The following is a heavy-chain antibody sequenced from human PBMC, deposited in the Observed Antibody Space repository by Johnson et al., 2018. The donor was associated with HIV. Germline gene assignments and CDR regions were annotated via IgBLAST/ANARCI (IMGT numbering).Heavy chain of an antibody. CDR1: GFTFDDYA. V-gene: IGHV3-9*01. CDR2: VSWNSGSL. CDR3: AKCLSGSYPRDAFDI. Sequence: QLVESGGGLVQPGRSLRLSCAASGFTFDDYAMHWVRQAPGKGLEWVSGVSWNSGSLGYADSVKGRFTISRDNAKNSLYLQMNSLRVEDTAVYYCAKCLSGSYPRDAFDIWGQGTMVTVSS. J-gene: IGHJ3*02. D-gene: IGHD1-26*01.